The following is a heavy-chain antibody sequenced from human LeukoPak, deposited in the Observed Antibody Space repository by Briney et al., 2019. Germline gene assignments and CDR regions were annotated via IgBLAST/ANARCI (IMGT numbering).Heavy chain of an antibody. J-gene: IGHJ4*02. D-gene: IGHD6-19*01. CDR2: INPSGGST. V-gene: IGHV1-46*01. Sequence: GASVKVSCKVSGYTLTELSMHWVRQAPGQGLEWMGIINPSGGSTSYPQKFQGRVTMTRDTSTSTVYMELSSLRSEDTAVYYCARAIAVAGTCFDYWGQETLVTVSS. CDR3: ARAIAVAGTCFDY. CDR1: GYTLTELS.